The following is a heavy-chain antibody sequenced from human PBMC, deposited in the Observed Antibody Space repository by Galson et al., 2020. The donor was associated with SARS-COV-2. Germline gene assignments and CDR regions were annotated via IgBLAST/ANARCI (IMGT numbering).Heavy chain of an antibody. CDR3: ARHYYILTGLDQGFDY. V-gene: IGHV4-39*01. Sequence: SETLSLTCTVSGGSISSSSYYWGWIRQPPGKGLEWIGSIYYSGSTYYNPSLKSRVTISVDTSKNQFSLKLSSVTAADTAVYYCARHYYILTGLDQGFDYWGQGTLVSFSA. D-gene: IGHD3-9*01. CDR2: IYYSGST. J-gene: IGHJ4*02. CDR1: GGSISSSSYY.